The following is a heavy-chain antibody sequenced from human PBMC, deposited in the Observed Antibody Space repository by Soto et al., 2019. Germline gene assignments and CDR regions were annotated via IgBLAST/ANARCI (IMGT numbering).Heavy chain of an antibody. J-gene: IGHJ2*01. CDR2: IIPIFGTA. CDR1: GGTFSSYA. Sequence: QVQLVQSGAEVKKPGSSVKVSCKASGGTFSSYAISWVRQAPGQGLEWMGGIIPIFGTANYAQKFQGRVTITADESTSTAYMELSSLRSEDTALYYCARDGYSYGYGDWYFDLWVRGPLVTVSS. D-gene: IGHD5-18*01. CDR3: ARDGYSYGYGDWYFDL. V-gene: IGHV1-69*01.